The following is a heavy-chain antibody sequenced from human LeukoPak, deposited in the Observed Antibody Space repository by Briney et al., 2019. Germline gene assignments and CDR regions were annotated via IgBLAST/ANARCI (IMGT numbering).Heavy chain of an antibody. CDR1: GFTLSSYG. V-gene: IGHV3-30*03. Sequence: GGSLRLSCAASGFTLSSYGMHWVRQAPGKGLEWVAVIPYDGSNKYYADSVKGRSTISRDNSKNTLYLQMNSLRAEDTAVYYCAGCSGGSCYYFDYWGQGTLVTVSS. D-gene: IGHD2-15*01. CDR3: AGCSGGSCYYFDY. J-gene: IGHJ4*02. CDR2: IPYDGSNK.